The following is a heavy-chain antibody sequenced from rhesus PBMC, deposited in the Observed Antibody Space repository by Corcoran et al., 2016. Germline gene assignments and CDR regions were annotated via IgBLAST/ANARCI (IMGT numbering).Heavy chain of an antibody. CDR2: IYGSGSST. CDR3: ARDRSGSSWSYNRFDV. CDR1: GGSISSSY. Sequence: QLQLQESGPGLVKPSETLSLTCAVSGGSISSSYWSWIRQAPGKVLGWVGYIYGSGSSTKYNPSQQRRVTRGEDTADTQPARKLSDVTAADTAVYYCARDRSGSSWSYNRFDVWGAGVLVTVSS. D-gene: IGHD6-13*01. V-gene: IGHV4-169*02. J-gene: IGHJ5-1*01.